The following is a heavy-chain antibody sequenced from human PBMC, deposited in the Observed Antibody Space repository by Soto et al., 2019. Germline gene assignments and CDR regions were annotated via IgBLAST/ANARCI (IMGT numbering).Heavy chain of an antibody. CDR1: GYSISSGYY. V-gene: IGHV4-38-2*02. J-gene: IGHJ4*02. CDR2: IYHSGST. D-gene: IGHD4-17*01. CDR3: ARDYGDYYFDY. Sequence: SETLSLTCTVSGYSISSGYYWGWIRQPPGKGLEWIGSIYHSGSTYYNPSLKSRLTISVDTSKNQFSLKLSSVTAAATAVYYCARDYGDYYFDYWGQGTLVTVSS.